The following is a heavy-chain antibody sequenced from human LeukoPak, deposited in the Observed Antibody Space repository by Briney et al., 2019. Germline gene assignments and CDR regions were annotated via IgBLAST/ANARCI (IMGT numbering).Heavy chain of an antibody. Sequence: PGGSLRLSCAASGFTFSSYSMHWVRQAPGKGLEWVADISYDGSNKYYADSVKGRFTISRDNSKNTLYLQMNSLRAEDTAVYYCARDQIRYFAWLLWYYGMDVWGKGTTVTVSS. CDR3: ARDQIRYFAWLLWYYGMDV. CDR1: GFTFSSYS. D-gene: IGHD3-9*01. CDR2: ISYDGSNK. V-gene: IGHV3-30*04. J-gene: IGHJ6*04.